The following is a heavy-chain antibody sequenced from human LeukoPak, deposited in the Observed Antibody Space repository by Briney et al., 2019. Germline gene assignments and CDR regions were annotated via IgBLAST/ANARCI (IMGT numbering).Heavy chain of an antibody. Sequence: PGESLRLSCAASGFAFRTYAMSWVRQAPGKGLEGVSAISGSGDKTFYAESVRGRFTISRDNSRNTLYLQMNSLRAEDTAVYYCAKYGPQDSGSSHFDYWGQGALVTVSS. J-gene: IGHJ4*02. V-gene: IGHV3-23*01. CDR2: ISGSGDKT. CDR3: AKYGPQDSGSSHFDY. CDR1: GFAFRTYA. D-gene: IGHD1-26*01.